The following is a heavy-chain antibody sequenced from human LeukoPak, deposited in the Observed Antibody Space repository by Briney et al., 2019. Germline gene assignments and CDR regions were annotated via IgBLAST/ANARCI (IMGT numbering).Heavy chain of an antibody. J-gene: IGHJ4*02. CDR1: GFTFSSYA. CDR2: ISGSGGST. V-gene: IGHV3-23*01. Sequence: PGGSLRLSCAASGFTFSSYAMSWVRQAPGKGLEWVSFISGSGGSTYYADSVKGRFTISRDNSKNTLYLQMNSLRAEDTAVYYCAKTRYYDFWSGYPYFDYWGQGTLVTVSS. D-gene: IGHD3-3*01. CDR3: AKTRYYDFWSGYPYFDY.